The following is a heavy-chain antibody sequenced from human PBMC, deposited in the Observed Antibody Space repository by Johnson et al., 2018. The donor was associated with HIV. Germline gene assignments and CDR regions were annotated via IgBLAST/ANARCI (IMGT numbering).Heavy chain of an antibody. CDR2: VKSKNDGGTT. V-gene: IGHV3-15*01. Sequence: VQLVESGGGLVKPGGSLRLSCAVSGFIFSNAWMSWVRQAPGKGLEWVGRVKSKNDGGTTEYGAPVKGRFTISRDESKNMMYLQMNSLKTEDTAVYYCTTEWEYSYGSGKLDAFDIWGQGTMVTVSS. CDR3: TTEWEYSYGSGKLDAFDI. CDR1: GFIFSNAW. D-gene: IGHD3-10*01. J-gene: IGHJ3*02.